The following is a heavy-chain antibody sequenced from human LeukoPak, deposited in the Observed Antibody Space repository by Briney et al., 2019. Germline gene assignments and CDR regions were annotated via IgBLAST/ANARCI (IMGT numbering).Heavy chain of an antibody. Sequence: GGSLRLSCAASGFTVSSNYMSWVRQAPGKGLVWVSRINPDGSYTDYADSVRGRFTISRDNTKNTLYLQMNSLRADDTSLYFCAKDLRGARDYWGQGTLVTVSS. J-gene: IGHJ4*02. D-gene: IGHD1-26*01. CDR2: INPDGSYT. CDR3: AKDLRGARDY. V-gene: IGHV3-74*01. CDR1: GFTVSSNY.